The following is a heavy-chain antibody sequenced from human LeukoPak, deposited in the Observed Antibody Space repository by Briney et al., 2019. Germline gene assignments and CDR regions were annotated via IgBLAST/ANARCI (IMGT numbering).Heavy chain of an antibody. D-gene: IGHD3-10*02. Sequence: GSLRLSCAASGFPFSSYEMNWVRQAPGKGLEWVSYISSSGSTIYYADSVKGRFTISRDNAKNSLYLQMNSLRAEDTAVYYCAELGITMIGGVWGKGTTVTVSS. CDR1: GFPFSSYE. CDR2: ISSSGSTI. V-gene: IGHV3-48*03. CDR3: AELGITMIGGV. J-gene: IGHJ6*04.